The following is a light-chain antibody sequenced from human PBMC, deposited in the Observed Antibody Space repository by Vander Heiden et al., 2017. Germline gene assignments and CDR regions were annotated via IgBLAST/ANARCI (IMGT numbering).Light chain of an antibody. Sequence: EIVLTQSPATLFLSPGDRATLSCRASQSVSSYLAWYQQKPGQAPRLLIYAASNRATGIPARFSGSGSGTDFTLTISSLEPEDFAVYYCQQRSNWPITFGQGTRLEIK. V-gene: IGKV3-11*01. CDR1: QSVSSY. J-gene: IGKJ5*01. CDR3: QQRSNWPIT. CDR2: AAS.